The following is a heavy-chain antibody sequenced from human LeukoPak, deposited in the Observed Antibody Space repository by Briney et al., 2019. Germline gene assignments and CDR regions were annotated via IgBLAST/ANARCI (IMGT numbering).Heavy chain of an antibody. CDR3: ATDGAGFDT. V-gene: IGHV3-11*01. Sequence: GGSLRLSCVASGFTFSDYYMSWIRQAPGNGLEWLSYINIAGSNTHYADSVMGRFTVSRDNAKKSLYLQMNNLRAEDTAVYYCATDGAGFDTWGQGVLVTVSS. CDR2: INIAGSNT. J-gene: IGHJ5*02. CDR1: GFTFSDYY.